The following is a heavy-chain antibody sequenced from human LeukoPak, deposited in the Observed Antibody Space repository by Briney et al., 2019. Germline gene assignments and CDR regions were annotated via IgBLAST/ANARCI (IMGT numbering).Heavy chain of an antibody. J-gene: IGHJ6*03. CDR2: IYYSGST. CDR1: GFTFSSYW. Sequence: PGGSLRLSCAASGFTFSSYWMSWVRQPPGKGLEWIGYIYYSGSTNYNPSLKSRVTISVDTSKNQFSLKLSSVTAADTAVYYCARDGEAARPNYYYYMDVWGKGTTVTVSS. D-gene: IGHD6-6*01. CDR3: ARDGEAARPNYYYYMDV. V-gene: IGHV4-59*01.